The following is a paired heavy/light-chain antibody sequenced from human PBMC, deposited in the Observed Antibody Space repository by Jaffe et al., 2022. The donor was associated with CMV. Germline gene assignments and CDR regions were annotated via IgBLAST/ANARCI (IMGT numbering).Light chain of an antibody. Sequence: EIVMTQSPATLSVSPGERATLSCRASQSVSSNLAWYQQKPGQAPRLLIYGASTRATGIPARFSGSGSGTEFTLTISSLQSEDFAVYYCQQYNNWPPTFGQGTKVEIK. CDR2: GAS. V-gene: IGKV3-15*01. CDR1: QSVSSN. CDR3: QQYNNWPPT. J-gene: IGKJ1*01.
Heavy chain of an antibody. V-gene: IGHV1-3*01. D-gene: IGHD3-10*01. Sequence: QVQLVQSGAEVKKPGASVKVSCKASGYTFTSYAMHWVRQAPGQRLEWMGWINAGNGNTKYSQKFQGRVTITRDTSASTAYMELSSLRSEDTAVYYCARRGVRGVITQNYYMDVWGKGTTVTVSS. CDR3: ARRGVRGVITQNYYMDV. J-gene: IGHJ6*03. CDR1: GYTFTSYA. CDR2: INAGNGNT.